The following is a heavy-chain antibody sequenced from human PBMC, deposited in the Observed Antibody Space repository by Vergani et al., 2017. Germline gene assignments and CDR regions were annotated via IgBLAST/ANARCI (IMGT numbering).Heavy chain of an antibody. D-gene: IGHD3-3*01. Sequence: EVQLVESGGGLIQPGGSLRLSCAVSGFTVSSGYMSWVRQAPGKGLGWVSVIYSGGYTYYADSVKGRFTISRDNSKNTRYLQMNSLRAEDTAVYYCARDRLWSGSTYYYNGMDVWGQGTTVTVSS. J-gene: IGHJ6*02. CDR2: IYSGGYT. CDR3: ARDRLWSGSTYYYNGMDV. CDR1: GFTVSSGY. V-gene: IGHV3-53*01.